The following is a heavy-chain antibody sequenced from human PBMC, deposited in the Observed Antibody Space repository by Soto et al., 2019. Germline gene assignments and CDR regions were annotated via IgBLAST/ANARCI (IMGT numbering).Heavy chain of an antibody. CDR2: ISAYNGNT. D-gene: IGHD3-9*01. V-gene: IGHV1-18*01. J-gene: IGHJ3*02. CDR1: GYALTTSG. CDR3: ARSPGDYDTFTGYYKPHNFDM. Sequence: QVQLVQSGAEVKKPGASVKVSCKASGYALTTSGISWVRQAPGQGLEWMGWISAYNGNTDYAQKVQGRVTLTTDISTSTAYMELRSLRSDDTAVYYCARSPGDYDTFTGYYKPHNFDMWGQGTMVTVSS.